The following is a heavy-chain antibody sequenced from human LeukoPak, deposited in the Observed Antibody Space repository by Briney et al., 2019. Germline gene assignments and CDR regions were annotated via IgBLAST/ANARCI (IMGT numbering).Heavy chain of an antibody. D-gene: IGHD3-9*01. CDR2: IYYTGNT. V-gene: IGHV4-31*03. Sequence: PSQTLSLTCTVSGGSISSSGYYWSWIRQHPGTGLEWIGYIYYTGNTYYNPSLKSRLTISVDTSKNQFSLKLTSVTAADTAMYYCASTILTGTLRSFDYWGQGSLVTVSS. J-gene: IGHJ4*02. CDR3: ASTILTGTLRSFDY. CDR1: GGSISSSGYY.